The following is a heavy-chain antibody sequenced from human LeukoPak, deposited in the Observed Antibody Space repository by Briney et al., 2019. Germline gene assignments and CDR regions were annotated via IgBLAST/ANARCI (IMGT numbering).Heavy chain of an antibody. Sequence: GGTLRLSCAASGFTFSSSSMNWVRQAPGKGLEWISYISSSSSTIYYADSVKGRFTISRDNAKNSLYLQMNSLRDEDTAVNYCARDGEYYYDSSGDAFDIWGQGTMVTVSS. CDR1: GFTFSSSS. D-gene: IGHD3-22*01. CDR3: ARDGEYYYDSSGDAFDI. V-gene: IGHV3-48*02. J-gene: IGHJ3*02. CDR2: ISSSSSTI.